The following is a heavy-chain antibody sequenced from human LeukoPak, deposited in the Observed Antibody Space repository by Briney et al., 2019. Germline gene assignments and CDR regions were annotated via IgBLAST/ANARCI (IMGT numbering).Heavy chain of an antibody. CDR2: IRGSDGST. Sequence: GGSLRLSCTASGFTFTNYATSWVRLAPGRGLEWVSAIRGSDGSTYYAEAVKGRFTISIDNSRNMLTLQMSNLRVEDTAVYYCAREDWVGGRYTGHFDYWGQGTLVTVSS. J-gene: IGHJ4*02. D-gene: IGHD2-2*02. V-gene: IGHV3-23*01. CDR3: AREDWVGGRYTGHFDY. CDR1: GFTFTNYA.